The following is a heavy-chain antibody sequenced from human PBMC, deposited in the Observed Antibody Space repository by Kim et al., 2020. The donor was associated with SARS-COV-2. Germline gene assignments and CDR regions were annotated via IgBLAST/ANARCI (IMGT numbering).Heavy chain of an antibody. J-gene: IGHJ4*02. Sequence: GGSLRLSCAASGFTFSSYALSWVRQAPGKGLEWVSRIGASGGDTYYADSVQGRFTISRDNSKNALNLEMNSLRAEDTALYYCAKVTTLTAPFYDYWGQGTLVTVSS. CDR1: GFTFSSYA. V-gene: IGHV3-23*01. CDR2: IGASGGDT. D-gene: IGHD4-4*01. CDR3: AKVTTLTAPFYDY.